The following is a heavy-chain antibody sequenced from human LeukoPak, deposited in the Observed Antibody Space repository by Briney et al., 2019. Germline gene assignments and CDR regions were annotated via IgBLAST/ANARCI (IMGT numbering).Heavy chain of an antibody. CDR2: IYYSGST. CDR3: AKDPRGYSYGYRD. D-gene: IGHD5-18*01. Sequence: SETLSLTCTVSGGSISSSSYYWGWIRQPPGKGLEWIGSIYYSGSTYYNPSLKSRVTISVDTSKKQFSLKMRSVTAADTAVYYCAKDPRGYSYGYRDWGQGTLVTVSS. CDR1: GGSISSSSYY. V-gene: IGHV4-39*07. J-gene: IGHJ4*02.